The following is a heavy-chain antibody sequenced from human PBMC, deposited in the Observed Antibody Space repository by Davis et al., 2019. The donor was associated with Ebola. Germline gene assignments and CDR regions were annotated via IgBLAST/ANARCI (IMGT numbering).Heavy chain of an antibody. V-gene: IGHV3-7*03. CDR1: GFTFSSYW. J-gene: IGHJ4*02. CDR2: IKQDGSEK. CDR3: TTDLCSSTSCYQGGY. Sequence: PGGSLRLSCAASGFTFSSYWMSWVRQAPGKGLEWVANIKQDGSEKYYVDSVKGRFTISRDNAKNSLYLQMNSLKTEDTAVYYCTTDLCSSTSCYQGGYWGQGTLVTVSS. D-gene: IGHD2-2*01.